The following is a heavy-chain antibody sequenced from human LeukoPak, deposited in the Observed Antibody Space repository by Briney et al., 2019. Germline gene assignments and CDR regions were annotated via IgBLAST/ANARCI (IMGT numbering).Heavy chain of an antibody. CDR1: VSTFTSYY. J-gene: IGHJ5*02. Sequence: ASVNLSFTSSVSTFTSYYMHWVRHAPGQGLEGMGWINPNSGGTNYAQKFQGRVTMTRDTSISTAYMELSRLRSDDTAVYYCARGTGTTGGDWFDPWGQGTVVTVS. D-gene: IGHD1-1*01. CDR3: ARGTGTTGGDWFDP. V-gene: IGHV1-2*02. CDR2: INPNSGGT.